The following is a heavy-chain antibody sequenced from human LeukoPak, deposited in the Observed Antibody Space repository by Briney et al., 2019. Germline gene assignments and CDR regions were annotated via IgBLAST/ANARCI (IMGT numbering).Heavy chain of an antibody. Sequence: PGGSLRLSCATSGFTFSDYWMSWVRHSPGKGLEWVADIKQDGSDKKYVVSVKGRFTISRDNAKKSLYLQMDSLRAEDTAVYYCARSLWPADYWGQGTLVTVSS. V-gene: IGHV3-7*01. CDR2: IKQDGSDK. D-gene: IGHD3-10*01. CDR1: GFTFSDYW. CDR3: ARSLWPADY. J-gene: IGHJ4*02.